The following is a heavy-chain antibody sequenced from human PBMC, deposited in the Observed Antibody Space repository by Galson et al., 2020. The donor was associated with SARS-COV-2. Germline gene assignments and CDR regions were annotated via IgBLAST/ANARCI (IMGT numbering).Heavy chain of an antibody. CDR3: VRDGERQPGDFDC. J-gene: IGHJ4*02. CDR2: TYFRSQWFH. V-gene: IGHV6-1*01. CDR1: GDSVSSNTAA. D-gene: IGHD1-1*01. Sequence: ASETLSLTCSISGDSVSSNTAAWNWFRQYPSRGLEWLGMTYFRSQWFHDYADSMKGRITVKADTSKNQFSLQLKSVTPEDTAIYYCVRDGERQPGDFDCWGQGTLVTVSS.